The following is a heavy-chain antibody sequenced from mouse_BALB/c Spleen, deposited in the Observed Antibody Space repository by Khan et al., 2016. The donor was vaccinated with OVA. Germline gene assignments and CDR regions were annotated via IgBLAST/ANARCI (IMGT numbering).Heavy chain of an antibody. CDR1: GFTFSSYT. J-gene: IGHJ3*01. Sequence: EVELVESGGDLVKPGGSLKLSCVASGFTFSSYTMSWVRQTPEKRLEWVATITSGGSYTYYPDSVKGRFTISRDNAKNTLYLQMSSLKSEDTAMYYCTASYWGQGTLVTVSA. CDR3: TASY. V-gene: IGHV5-6-4*01. CDR2: ITSGGSYT.